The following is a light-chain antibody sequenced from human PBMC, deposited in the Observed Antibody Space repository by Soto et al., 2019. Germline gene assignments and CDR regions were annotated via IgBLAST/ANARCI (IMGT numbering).Light chain of an antibody. V-gene: IGKV1-5*03. Sequence: IQMTQSPSTLAASVGDRVTSACRSSQSISTWLAWYHQKPGKAPKLLIYHSSSLEVGVPLRFSGSGSGTEFTLTINSLQPDDFATYYCQEYNSYSWTLGQGTKVDIK. CDR1: QSISTW. J-gene: IGKJ1*01. CDR3: QEYNSYSWT. CDR2: HSS.